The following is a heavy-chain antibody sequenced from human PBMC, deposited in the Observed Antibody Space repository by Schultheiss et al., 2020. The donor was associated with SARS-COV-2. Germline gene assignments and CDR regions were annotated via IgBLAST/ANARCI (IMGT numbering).Heavy chain of an antibody. D-gene: IGHD3-9*01. CDR3: ARGRRYNVLTASYYFDS. CDR1: GGSISIYSYY. V-gene: IGHV4-31*03. CDR2: IHYTGST. Sequence: SETLSLTCTVSGGSISIYSYYWGWIRQNPGKGLEWMGSIHYTGSTHDNPSLKSRVTTSIDTTKMQFSLKLTSVTAADTAVYYCARGRRYNVLTASYYFDSWGQGILVTVSS. J-gene: IGHJ4*02.